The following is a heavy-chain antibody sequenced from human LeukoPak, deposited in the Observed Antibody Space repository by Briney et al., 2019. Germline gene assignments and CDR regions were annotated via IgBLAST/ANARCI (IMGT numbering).Heavy chain of an antibody. CDR1: GFTFSSYA. CDR2: ISGSGGSI. CDR3: AKARGEQNGGSNY. D-gene: IGHD2-15*01. Sequence: GGSLRLSCAASGFTFSSYAMSWVRQAPGRGLEWVSSISGSGGSIYYADSVKGRFTISRDNSKNTLYLQMNSLRAEDTAVYYCAKARGEQNGGSNYWGQGTQVIVSS. J-gene: IGHJ4*02. V-gene: IGHV3-23*01.